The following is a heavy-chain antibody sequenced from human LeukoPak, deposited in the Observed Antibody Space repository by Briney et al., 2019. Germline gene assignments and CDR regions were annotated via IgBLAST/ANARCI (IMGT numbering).Heavy chain of an antibody. CDR1: GFTFSNTW. CDR3: VKITSVTGGDC. V-gene: IGHV3-64D*09. J-gene: IGHJ4*02. Sequence: PGGSLRLSCAAFGFTFSNTWMNWVRQAPGKGLEYVSGISNNGGSSFYADSVKGRFTISRDNSKNTLYLQMSSLRAEDTAVYYCVKITSVTGGDCWGQGTRLTVSS. CDR2: ISNNGGSS. D-gene: IGHD1-1*01.